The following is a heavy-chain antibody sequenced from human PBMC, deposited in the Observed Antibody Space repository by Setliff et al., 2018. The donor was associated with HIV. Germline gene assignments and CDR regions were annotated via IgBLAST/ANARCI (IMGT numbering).Heavy chain of an antibody. V-gene: IGHV4-59*08. D-gene: IGHD1-1*01. Sequence: SETLSLTCTVSSGSMSSYYWSWIRQPPGKGLEWIGYIYYSGSTNYNPSLKSRVTISVDTSKNQFSLKLRSVTAADTAVYYCVRTYNDLENYYHHYYYMDVWGKGTTVTVSS. CDR2: IYYSGST. CDR3: VRTYNDLENYYHHYYYMDV. CDR1: SGSMSSYY. J-gene: IGHJ6*03.